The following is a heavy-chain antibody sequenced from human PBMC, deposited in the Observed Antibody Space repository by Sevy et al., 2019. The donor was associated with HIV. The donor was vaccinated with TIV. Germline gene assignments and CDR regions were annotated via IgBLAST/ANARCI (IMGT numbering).Heavy chain of an antibody. J-gene: IGHJ5*02. V-gene: IGHV4-38-2*02. CDR2: IYHSGKT. CDR1: GDSISGGYY. CDR3: ARDRGGDYVTQLDP. Sequence: SETLSLTCTVSGDSISGGYYWGWIRQSPGKGLEWIGSIYHSGKTYYNPSLKSRVTISVDTSKNQFSLKLSSVTAADTAVYYCARDRGGDYVTQLDPWGQGTLVTVSS. D-gene: IGHD4-17*01.